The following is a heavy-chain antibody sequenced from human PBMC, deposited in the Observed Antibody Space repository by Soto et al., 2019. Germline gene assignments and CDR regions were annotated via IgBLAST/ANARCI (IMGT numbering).Heavy chain of an antibody. Sequence: SETLSLTCTVSGGSISSGGYYWNWIRQHPGKGLEWIGYIYYIGSTYYNPSLKSRVTITLDTSKNQFSLKLSSVTAADTAVYYCARSVFPWGQGTLVTVSS. CDR1: GGSISSGGYY. CDR3: ARSVFP. V-gene: IGHV4-31*03. J-gene: IGHJ5*02. CDR2: IYYIGST.